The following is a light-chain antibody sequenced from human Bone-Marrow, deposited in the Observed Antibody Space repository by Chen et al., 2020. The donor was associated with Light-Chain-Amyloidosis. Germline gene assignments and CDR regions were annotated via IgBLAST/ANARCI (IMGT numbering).Light chain of an antibody. CDR2: EAT. J-gene: IGLJ1*01. V-gene: IGLV2-14*01. CDR1: SSDVGGDNH. CDR3: SSYTITNALV. Sequence: QSALTQPASVSGSPGQSITISCPGTSSDVGGDNHVSWYQQHPDKAPKLMIYEATNRPSWVPDRFSGSKSDNTASLTISGLQAEDEADCFCSSYTITNALVFGSGTRVTVL.